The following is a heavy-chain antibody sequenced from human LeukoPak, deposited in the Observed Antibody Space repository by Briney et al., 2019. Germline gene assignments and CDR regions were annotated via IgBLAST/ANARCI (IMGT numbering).Heavy chain of an antibody. J-gene: IGHJ4*02. CDR1: GFIFSNYG. CDR2: IWSDGSKR. D-gene: IGHD3-9*01. CDR3: ARSFDILTGYLDY. Sequence: PGGSLRLSCAASGFIFSNYGMHWVRQAPGKGLEWVAVIWSDGSKRYYADSVKGRFTISRDNSKSTLYLQMSSLRAEDTAVYYCARSFDILTGYLDYWGQGTLVTVSS. V-gene: IGHV3-33*01.